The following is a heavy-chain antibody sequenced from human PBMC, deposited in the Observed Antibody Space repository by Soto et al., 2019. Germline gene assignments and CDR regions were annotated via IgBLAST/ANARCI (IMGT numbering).Heavy chain of an antibody. Sequence: SETLSLTCTVSGGSISSYYWNWIRQHPGKGLEWIGYIYYSGSTNYNPSLKSRVTISVDTSKKQFSLKLSSVTAADTAVYYCAREGVSSTWYYYYAMDVWGQGTTVTVS. V-gene: IGHV4-59*01. CDR3: AREGVSSTWYYYYAMDV. J-gene: IGHJ6*02. CDR2: IYYSGST. D-gene: IGHD6-13*01. CDR1: GGSISSYY.